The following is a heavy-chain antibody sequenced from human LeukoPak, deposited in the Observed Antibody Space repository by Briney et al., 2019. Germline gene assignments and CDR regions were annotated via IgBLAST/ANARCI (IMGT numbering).Heavy chain of an antibody. CDR2: ISGSGSDT. Sequence: GGSLRLSCAASGFTFASYAMSWVRQVPGKGLEWVSAISGSGSDTYYADSVKGRFTISRDNSKSTLYLQMNSLRAEDTAVYYCAKSLIGSGYGWAPFDYWGQGTLVTVSS. CDR3: AKSLIGSGYGWAPFDY. CDR1: GFTFASYA. J-gene: IGHJ4*02. D-gene: IGHD5-12*01. V-gene: IGHV3-23*01.